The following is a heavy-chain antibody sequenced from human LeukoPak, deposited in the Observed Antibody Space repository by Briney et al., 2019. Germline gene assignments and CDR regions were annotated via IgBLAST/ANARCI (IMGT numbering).Heavy chain of an antibody. CDR1: GFTFSSYW. Sequence: GGSLRLSCAASGFTFSSYWMSWVRQAPGKGLEWVAVISYDGSNKYYADSVKGRFTISRDNSKNTLYLQMNSLRAEDTAVYYCAKARYDILTGLSIGYYFDYWGQGTLVTVSS. D-gene: IGHD3-9*01. V-gene: IGHV3-30*18. CDR2: ISYDGSNK. J-gene: IGHJ4*02. CDR3: AKARYDILTGLSIGYYFDY.